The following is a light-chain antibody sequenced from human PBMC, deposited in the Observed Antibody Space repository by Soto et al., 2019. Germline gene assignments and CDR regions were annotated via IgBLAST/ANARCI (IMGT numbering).Light chain of an antibody. CDR3: CAYAGSSTFVI. CDR1: SSDVGSYNL. Sequence: QSALTQPASVSGSPGQSITISCTGTSSDVGSYNLVSWYQQNPGKVPQLMIYEVTKRPSGVSNRFSGSKSGNTASLTISGLQDEDEADYYCCAYAGSSTFVIFGGGTQLTVL. J-gene: IGLJ7*01. V-gene: IGLV2-23*02. CDR2: EVT.